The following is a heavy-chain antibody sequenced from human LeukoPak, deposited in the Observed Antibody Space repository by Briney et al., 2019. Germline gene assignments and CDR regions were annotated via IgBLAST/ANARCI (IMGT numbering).Heavy chain of an antibody. CDR1: GFTFSSYA. J-gene: IGHJ4*02. V-gene: IGHV3-23*01. CDR3: ARSTVTTPYYFDY. Sequence: GGSLRLSCAASGFTFSSYAMSWVRQAPGKGLEWVSAISGSGGSTYYADSVKGRFTISRDNSENTLYLQMNSLRAEDTAVYYCARSTVTTPYYFDYWGQGTLVTVPS. CDR2: ISGSGGST. D-gene: IGHD4-17*01.